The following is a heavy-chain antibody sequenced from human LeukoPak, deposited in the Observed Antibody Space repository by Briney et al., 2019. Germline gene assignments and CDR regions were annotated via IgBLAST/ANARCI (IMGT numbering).Heavy chain of an antibody. D-gene: IGHD3-10*01. V-gene: IGHV4-30-4*01. CDR1: GGSISSGDYY. CDR2: IYYSGST. CDR3: ARSQASYGSGN. Sequence: PSQTLSLTCTLSGGSISSGDYYWSWIRQPPGKGLEWIGYIYYSGSTYYNPSLKSRVTISVDTSKNQFSLKLSSVTAADTAVYYCARSQASYGSGNWGQGTLVTVSS. J-gene: IGHJ4*02.